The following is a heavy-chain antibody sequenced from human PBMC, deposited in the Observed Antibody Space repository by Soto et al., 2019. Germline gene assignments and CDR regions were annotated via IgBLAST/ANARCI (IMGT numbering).Heavy chain of an antibody. CDR1: GGSISSYY. CDR2: IYYSGST. D-gene: IGHD6-19*01. V-gene: IGHV4-59*01. J-gene: IGHJ4*02. CDR3: ASTAHSSGWYSGGFDF. Sequence: SETLSLTCTVSGGSISSYYWSWIRQPPGKGLEWIGYIYYSGSTNYNPSLKSRVTISVDTSKNQFSLKLSSVTAADTAVYYCASTAHSSGWYSGGFDFWGQGTLVTLSS.